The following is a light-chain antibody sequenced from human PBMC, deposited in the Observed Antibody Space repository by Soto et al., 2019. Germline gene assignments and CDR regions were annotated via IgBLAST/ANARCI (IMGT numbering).Light chain of an antibody. V-gene: IGLV2-8*01. CDR2: EVN. Sequence: QSVLTQPPSASGSPGQSVAISCTGTSSDVGGYNYVSWYQQHPGKAPKLMIYEVNKRPSGVPDRFSGSKSGNTASLTVSGLQAEDEADYYCATWDDSLNGRVFGPGTKVTVL. CDR3: ATWDDSLNGRV. CDR1: SSDVGGYNY. J-gene: IGLJ1*01.